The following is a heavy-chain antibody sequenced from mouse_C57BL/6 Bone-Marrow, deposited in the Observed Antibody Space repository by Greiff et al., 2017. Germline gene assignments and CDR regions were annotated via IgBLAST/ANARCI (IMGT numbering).Heavy chain of an antibody. CDR1: GYTFTSYW. Sequence: QVQLKQPGAELVKPGASVKLSCKASGYTFTSYWMHWVKQRPGQGLEWIGMIHPNSGSTNYNEKFKSKATLTVDKSSSTAYMQLSSLTSEDSAVYYCARDDGYYWYFDVWGTGTTVTVSS. J-gene: IGHJ1*03. CDR2: IHPNSGST. CDR3: ARDDGYYWYFDV. D-gene: IGHD2-3*01. V-gene: IGHV1-64*01.